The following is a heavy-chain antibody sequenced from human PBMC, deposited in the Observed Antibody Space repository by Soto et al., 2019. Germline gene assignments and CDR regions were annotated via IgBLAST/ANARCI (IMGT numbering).Heavy chain of an antibody. J-gene: IGHJ4*02. CDR3: ARAKTGQHKPYDSSGYHCDY. D-gene: IGHD3-22*01. CDR2: ISSSSSTI. V-gene: IGHV3-48*01. Sequence: EVQLVESGGGLVQPGGSLRLSCAASGFTFSSYNMNWVRQVPGKGLEWVSYISSSSSTIHYADSVKGRFTISRDNAKNSLYLQMNSLRAEDTAVYYCARAKTGQHKPYDSSGYHCDYWGQGTLVTVSS. CDR1: GFTFSSYN.